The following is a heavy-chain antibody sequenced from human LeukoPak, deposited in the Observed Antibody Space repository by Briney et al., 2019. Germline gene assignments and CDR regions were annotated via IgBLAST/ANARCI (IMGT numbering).Heavy chain of an antibody. CDR2: IYYSGST. Sequence: SETLSLTCTVSGGSISSSSYYWGWIRQPPGKGLEWIGIIYYSGSTYYNPSLKSRVTISVDKSKNQFSRKLSSVTAAYTSVYYCATSPVYSYGHPYYFDYWGQGTLVNVSS. D-gene: IGHD5-18*01. J-gene: IGHJ4*02. V-gene: IGHV4-39*07. CDR3: ATSPVYSYGHPYYFDY. CDR1: GGSISSSSYY.